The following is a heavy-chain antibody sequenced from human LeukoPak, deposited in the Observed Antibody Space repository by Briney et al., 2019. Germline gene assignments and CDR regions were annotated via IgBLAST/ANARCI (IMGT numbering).Heavy chain of an antibody. V-gene: IGHV3-33*01. CDR2: IWYDGSNK. J-gene: IGHJ3*02. CDR1: GFTFSSYG. D-gene: IGHD6-19*01. Sequence: PGGSLRLSCAASGFTFSSYGMHWVRQAPGKGLEWVAVIWYDGSNKYYADSVKGRFTISRDNSKNTLYLQMNSPRAEDTAVYYCARGAVAVYAFDIWGQGTMVTVSS. CDR3: ARGAVAVYAFDI.